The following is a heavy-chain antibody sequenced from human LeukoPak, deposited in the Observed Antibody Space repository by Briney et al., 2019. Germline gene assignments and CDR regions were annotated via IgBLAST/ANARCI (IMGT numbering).Heavy chain of an antibody. Sequence: SETLSLTCNVSGDSISRSRHFWAWIRQSPGRGLEWIGYIYNSGSTYYNPSLKSRVTISVDTSKNQFSLRLSSVTAADTAVYYCARGWRGADPYFDYWGQGTLVTVSS. V-gene: IGHV4-39*07. CDR1: GDSISRSRHF. CDR2: IYNSGST. D-gene: IGHD1-26*01. CDR3: ARGWRGADPYFDY. J-gene: IGHJ4*02.